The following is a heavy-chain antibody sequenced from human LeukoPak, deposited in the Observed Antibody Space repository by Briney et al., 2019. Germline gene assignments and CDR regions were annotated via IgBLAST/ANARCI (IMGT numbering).Heavy chain of an antibody. CDR2: IYYSGST. CDR3: ARHRYDFWSGYYLAKGFWFDP. V-gene: IGHV4-39*01. D-gene: IGHD3-3*01. J-gene: IGHJ5*02. CDR1: GGSISSSSYY. Sequence: PSETLSLTCTVSGGSISSSSYYWGWIRQPPGKGLEWIGSIYYSGSTYYNPSLQSRVTISVDTSKNQFSLELSSVTAADTAVYYCARHRYDFWSGYYLAKGFWFDPWGQGTLVTVSS.